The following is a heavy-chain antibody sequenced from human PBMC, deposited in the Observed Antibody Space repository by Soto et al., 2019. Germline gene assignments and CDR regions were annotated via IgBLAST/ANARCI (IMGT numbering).Heavy chain of an antibody. D-gene: IGHD3-9*01. V-gene: IGHV4-59*01. J-gene: IGHJ6*02. CDR2: IYYSGST. CDR3: ARGRGYYDILTGYYHYYYGMDV. Sequence: SETLSLTCTVSGGSISSYYWSWIRQPPGKGLEWIGYIYYSGSTNYNPSLKSRVTISVGTSKNQFSLKLSSVTAADTAVYYCARGRGYYDILTGYYHYYYGMDVWGQGTTVTVSS. CDR1: GGSISSYY.